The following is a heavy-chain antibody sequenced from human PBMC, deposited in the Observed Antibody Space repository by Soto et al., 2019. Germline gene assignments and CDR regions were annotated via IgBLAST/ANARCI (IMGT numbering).Heavy chain of an antibody. Sequence: QVQLQESGPGLVKASQTLSLTCTVSGGSISSGGYYWSWIRQHPGKGLEWIGYSYNSGSNYYNPSLKSLVTISADTSKNQFALKLSSVTAAATAVYYCAIDPAPWGQGTLVTVSS. V-gene: IGHV4-31*01. CDR3: AIDPAP. J-gene: IGHJ5*02. CDR2: SYNSGSN. CDR1: GGSISSGGYY.